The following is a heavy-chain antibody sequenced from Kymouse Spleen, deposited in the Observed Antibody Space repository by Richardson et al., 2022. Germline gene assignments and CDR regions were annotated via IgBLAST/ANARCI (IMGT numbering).Heavy chain of an antibody. V-gene: IGHV4-34*01. D-gene: IGHD6-13*01. CDR3: AREEAAAGTGPFDY. CDR1: GGSFSGYY. J-gene: IGHJ4*02. Sequence: QVQLQQWGAGLLKPSETLSLTCAVYGGSFSGYYWSWIRQPPGKGLEWIGEINHSGSTNYNPSLKSRVTISVDTSKNQFSLKLSSVTAADTAVYYCAREEAAAGTGPFDYWGQGTLVTVSS. CDR2: INHSGST.